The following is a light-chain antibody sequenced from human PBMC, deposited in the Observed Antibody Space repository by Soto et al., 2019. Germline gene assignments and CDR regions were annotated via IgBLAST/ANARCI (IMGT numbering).Light chain of an antibody. Sequence: QSALTQPASVSGSPGQSISISCTGSRSDVGSYNFVSWYQLFPGKAPKLIIYEADKRPSGVSSRFSGSKSGFTASLTISGLQAEYEADYFCSSYAGDSALIFGGGTKPTVL. CDR2: EAD. CDR3: SSYAGDSALI. J-gene: IGLJ2*01. V-gene: IGLV2-23*01. CDR1: RSDVGSYNF.